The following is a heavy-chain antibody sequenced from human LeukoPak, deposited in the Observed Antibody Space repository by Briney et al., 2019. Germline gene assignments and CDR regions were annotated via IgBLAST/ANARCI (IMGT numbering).Heavy chain of an antibody. CDR2: INPNSGGT. Sequence: ASVKVSCKASGYTFTGYYMHWVRQAPGQGLEWMGWINPNSGGTNYAQKFQGRVTMTGDTSISTAYMELSRLRSDDAAVYYCAREGRASRIAAARGQWFDPWGQGTLVTVSS. CDR1: GYTFTGYY. D-gene: IGHD6-13*01. J-gene: IGHJ5*02. CDR3: AREGRASRIAAARGQWFDP. V-gene: IGHV1-2*02.